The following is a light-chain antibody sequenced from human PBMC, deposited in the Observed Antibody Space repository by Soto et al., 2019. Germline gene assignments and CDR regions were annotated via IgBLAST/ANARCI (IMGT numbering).Light chain of an antibody. J-gene: IGKJ2*01. Sequence: EIVLTQSPGTLSLSPGEIATLSCRTSQSVSSVSLAWYQQKPGQAPRLLVYGASTRATGIPDRFSGSGSGTDCTLTISRLEPEDFAVYYCQQYGGSPLVTFGQGTKLAIK. V-gene: IGKV3-20*01. CDR3: QQYGGSPLVT. CDR1: QSVSSVS. CDR2: GAS.